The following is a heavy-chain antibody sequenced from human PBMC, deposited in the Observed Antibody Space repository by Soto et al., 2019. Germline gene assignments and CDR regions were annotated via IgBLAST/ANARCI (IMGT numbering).Heavy chain of an antibody. CDR1: RGTFSSYT. Sequence: TVEVSCKDSRGTFSSYTIIWVRQAPGQGLEWMGRIIPILGIANYAQKFQGRVTITADKSTSTACMELSSLRSEDTAVYYCARFGTTVTTSNSYWGQGTLVTVS. CDR2: IIPILGIA. J-gene: IGHJ4*02. CDR3: ARFGTTVTTSNSY. D-gene: IGHD4-17*01. V-gene: IGHV1-69*02.